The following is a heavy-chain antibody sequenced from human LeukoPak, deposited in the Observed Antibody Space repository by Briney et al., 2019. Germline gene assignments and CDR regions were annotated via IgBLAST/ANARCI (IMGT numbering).Heavy chain of an antibody. CDR1: GGSISSYY. V-gene: IGHV4-4*07. CDR3: ASGLTGSPFLNINNWFDP. J-gene: IGHJ5*02. D-gene: IGHD3-9*01. Sequence: PSETLSLTCTVSGGSISSYYWSWIRQPAGKGLEWIGRIYTSGSTNYNPSLKSRVTMSVDTSKNQFSLKLSSVTAADTAVYYCASGLTGSPFLNINNWFDPWGQGTLVTVSS. CDR2: IYTSGST.